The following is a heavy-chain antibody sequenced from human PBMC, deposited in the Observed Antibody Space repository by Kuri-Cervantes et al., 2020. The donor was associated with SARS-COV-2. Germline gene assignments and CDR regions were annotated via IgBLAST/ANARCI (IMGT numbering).Heavy chain of an antibody. Sequence: ASVKVSCKASGYTFPDYYMHWVRQAPGQGLEWMGWINPNSGGTNYAQKFQGWVTMTRDTSISTVYMELSRLRSDDTAVYYCARSTPFRRLAVISQGGAFDIWGQGTMVTVSS. V-gene: IGHV1-2*04. CDR3: ARSTPFRRLAVISQGGAFDI. CDR1: GYTFPDYY. CDR2: INPNSGGT. J-gene: IGHJ3*02. D-gene: IGHD3-22*01.